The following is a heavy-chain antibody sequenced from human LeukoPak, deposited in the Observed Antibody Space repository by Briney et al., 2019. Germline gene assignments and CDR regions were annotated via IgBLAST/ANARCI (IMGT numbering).Heavy chain of an antibody. V-gene: IGHV3-7*01. CDR2: IKQDGSEK. CDR3: ARVARGYSYGLSYYYMDV. D-gene: IGHD5-18*01. CDR1: GFTFSSYW. Sequence: GGSLRLSCAASGFTFSSYWMSWVRQAPGKGPEWVANIKQDGSEKYYVDSVKGRFTISRDNAKNSLYLQMNSLRAEDTAVYYCARVARGYSYGLSYYYMDVWGKGTTATVSS. J-gene: IGHJ6*03.